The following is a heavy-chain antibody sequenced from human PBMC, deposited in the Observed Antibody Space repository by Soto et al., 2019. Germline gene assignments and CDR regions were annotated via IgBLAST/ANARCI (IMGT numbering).Heavy chain of an antibody. J-gene: IGHJ4*02. Sequence: QVQLVQSGAEVKKPGASVKVSCKASGYTFTSYGISWVRQAPGQGLEWMGWISAYNGNTNYAQKLEGRVTMTTDTSESTAYMELRSLRSDDTAVYYCARGYGRGGSGGYDFGSGNDYLGQGTLVTVSS. CDR1: GYTFTSYG. V-gene: IGHV1-18*01. CDR2: ISAYNGNT. D-gene: IGHD3-3*01. CDR3: ARGYGRGGSGGYDFGSGNDY.